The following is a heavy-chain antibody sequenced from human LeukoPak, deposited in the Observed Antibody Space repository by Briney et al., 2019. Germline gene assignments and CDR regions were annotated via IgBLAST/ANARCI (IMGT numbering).Heavy chain of an antibody. CDR2: ISSSSSYI. Sequence: GSLRLSCAASGFTFSSYSMNWVRQAPGKGLEWVSSISSSSSYIYYADSVKGRFTISRDNAKNSLYLQMNSLRAEDTAVYYCAREGYDSEYYFDYWGQGNLVTVSS. CDR1: GFTFSSYS. D-gene: IGHD3-22*01. J-gene: IGHJ4*02. CDR3: AREGYDSEYYFDY. V-gene: IGHV3-21*01.